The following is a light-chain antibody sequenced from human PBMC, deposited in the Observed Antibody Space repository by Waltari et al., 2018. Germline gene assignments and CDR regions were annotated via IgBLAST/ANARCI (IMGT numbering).Light chain of an antibody. V-gene: IGLV2-14*03. CDR1: SSDIGGYNY. CDR2: DVD. Sequence: QSALTQPASVSGSPGQSITIAFAGTSSDIGGYNYVPWYQQHPGRVPKLLIYDVDNPPSGISDRFSGSKSGNTASLTISGLQAEDEADYFCSSYTDSRTGVFGGGTKLTVL. J-gene: IGLJ3*02. CDR3: SSYTDSRTGV.